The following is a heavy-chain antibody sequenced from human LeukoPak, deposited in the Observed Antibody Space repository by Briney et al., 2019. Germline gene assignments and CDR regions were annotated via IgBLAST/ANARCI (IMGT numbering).Heavy chain of an antibody. CDR1: GGSISSYY. CDR2: IYYSGST. V-gene: IGHV4-59*01. Sequence: SETLSLTCTVSGGSISSYYWSWIRQPPGKGLEWIGYIYYSGSTNYNPSLKSRVTISVDASKNQFSLKLSSVTAADTAVYYCARALMVYATPIYYYMDVWGKGTTVTVSS. J-gene: IGHJ6*03. CDR3: ARALMVYATPIYYYMDV. D-gene: IGHD2-8*01.